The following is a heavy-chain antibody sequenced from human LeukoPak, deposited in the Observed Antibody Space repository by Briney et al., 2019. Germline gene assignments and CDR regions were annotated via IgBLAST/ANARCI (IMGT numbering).Heavy chain of an antibody. D-gene: IGHD5-12*01. J-gene: IGHJ4*02. CDR3: ARGGSGYYIAVFDY. Sequence: PSETLSLTCTASGGSISSYYWSWIRQPPGKGLEWIGYIYYSGSTNYNPSLKSRVTISVDTSKNQFSLKLSSVTAADTAVYYCARGGSGYYIAVFDYWGQGTLVTVSS. V-gene: IGHV4-59*01. CDR1: GGSISSYY. CDR2: IYYSGST.